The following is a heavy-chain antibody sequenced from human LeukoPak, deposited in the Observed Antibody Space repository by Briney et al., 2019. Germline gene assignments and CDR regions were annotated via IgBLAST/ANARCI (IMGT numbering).Heavy chain of an antibody. V-gene: IGHV1-3*01. D-gene: IGHD6-19*01. J-gene: IGHJ4*02. Sequence: ASVKVSCKASGYSFTSYAMHWVRQAPGQRLEWMGWINAGNGNTKYSQKFQGRVTITRDTSASTAYMELRSLRSDDTAVYYCARDHGAGPYFDYWGQGTLVTVSS. CDR2: INAGNGNT. CDR1: GYSFTSYA. CDR3: ARDHGAGPYFDY.